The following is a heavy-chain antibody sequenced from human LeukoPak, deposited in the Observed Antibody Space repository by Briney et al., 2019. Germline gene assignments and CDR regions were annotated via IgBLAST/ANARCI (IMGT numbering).Heavy chain of an antibody. J-gene: IGHJ4*02. CDR2: ISWNSRSI. CDR1: GFTFSSYW. CDR3: ARWNLGSDY. Sequence: GGSLRLSCAASGFTFSSYWMSWVRQAPGKGLEWVSGISWNSRSIAYGDSVKGRFTISRDNTKNSLYLQMNSLRAEDTGVYYCARWNLGSDYWGQGTLVTVSS. D-gene: IGHD1-1*01. V-gene: IGHV3-48*04.